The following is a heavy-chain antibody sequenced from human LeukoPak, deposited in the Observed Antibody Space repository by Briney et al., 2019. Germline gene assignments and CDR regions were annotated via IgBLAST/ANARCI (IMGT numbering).Heavy chain of an antibody. J-gene: IGHJ6*02. CDR2: IYPGDSNT. CDR1: GYSFTSYW. V-gene: IGHV5-51*01. D-gene: IGHD3-22*01. Sequence: GESLKISCKGSGYSFTSYWIGWVRQMPGKGLEWMGIIYPGDSNTKYSPSFQGQVTISADKSLSTAYLQWSSLKASDTAIYFCARLKFMNYYDNSGSGMDVWGQGTTVTVSS. CDR3: ARLKFMNYYDNSGSGMDV.